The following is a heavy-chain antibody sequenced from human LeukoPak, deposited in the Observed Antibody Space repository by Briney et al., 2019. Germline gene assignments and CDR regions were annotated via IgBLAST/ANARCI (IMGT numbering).Heavy chain of an antibody. J-gene: IGHJ4*02. CDR2: IGSGGNT. CDR1: GFTFSNYA. V-gene: IGHV3-23*01. Sequence: GGPLRLSCAASGFTFSNYAMSWVRQAPEKGLEWVSAIGSGGNTYYADTVKGRFTISRDNSKNTLYLQMNSLRAEDTAIYYCASEFIVGTTAYWGQGTLVTVSS. CDR3: ASEFIVGTTAY. D-gene: IGHD1-26*01.